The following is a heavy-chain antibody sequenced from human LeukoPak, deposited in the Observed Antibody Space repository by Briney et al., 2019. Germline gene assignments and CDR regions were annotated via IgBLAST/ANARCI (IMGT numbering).Heavy chain of an antibody. CDR1: GFTFSDFW. CDR3: ASERNYGDYVPWYDP. V-gene: IGHV3-7*01. CDR2: IKEDGTEK. Sequence: GGSLRLSCAGSGFTFSDFWMTWVRQTPGKGLEWVANIKEDGTEKNLVDSVKGRFTISRDNTKNLLFLQMNSLRAEDTAVYYCASERNYGDYVPWYDPWGQGTLVTVSS. J-gene: IGHJ5*02. D-gene: IGHD4-17*01.